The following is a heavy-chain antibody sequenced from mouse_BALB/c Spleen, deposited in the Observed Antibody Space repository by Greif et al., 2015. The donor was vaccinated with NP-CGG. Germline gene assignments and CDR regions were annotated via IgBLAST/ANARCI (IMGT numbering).Heavy chain of an antibody. CDR1: GFDFSRYW. Sequence: VQLKESGGGLVQPGGSLNLSCAASGFDFSRYWMSWARQAPGKGQEWIGEINPGSSTINYTPSLKDKFIISRDNAKNTLYLQMSKVRSEDTALYYCARLGLLEGYYAMDYWGQGTSVTVSS. CDR2: INPGSSTI. V-gene: IGHV4-2*02. D-gene: IGHD2-3*01. J-gene: IGHJ4*01. CDR3: ARLGLLEGYYAMDY.